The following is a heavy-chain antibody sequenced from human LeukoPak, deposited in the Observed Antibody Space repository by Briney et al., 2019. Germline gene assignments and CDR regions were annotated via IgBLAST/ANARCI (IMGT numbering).Heavy chain of an antibody. D-gene: IGHD3-16*01. CDR3: AKDHAGDSGLYEDFDS. J-gene: IGHJ4*02. CDR2: IRGSGDTT. V-gene: IGHV3-23*01. CDR1: GFIFSAYG. Sequence: GGSLRLPCTASGFIFSAYGMSWVRQAPGQGLEWVSAIRGSGDTTYYADSAKGRFIISRDNSKNTLFLQMNSLRVEDTAVYYCAKDHAGDSGLYEDFDSWGQGTLATVSS.